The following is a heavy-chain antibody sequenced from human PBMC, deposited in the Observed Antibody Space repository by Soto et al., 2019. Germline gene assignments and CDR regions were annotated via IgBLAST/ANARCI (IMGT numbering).Heavy chain of an antibody. CDR3: ARAGYYYDSSGLSSIDY. Sequence: QVQLVQSGAEVKKPGSSVKVSCKAAGGTFSSYAISWVRQAPGQGLEWMGGIIPIFGTTNYAQKLQGRVKITADESTSTAYMELSSLRSEDTAVYYCARAGYYYDSSGLSSIDYWGQGTLVTVSS. V-gene: IGHV1-69*01. CDR2: IIPIFGTT. D-gene: IGHD3-22*01. J-gene: IGHJ4*02. CDR1: GGTFSSYA.